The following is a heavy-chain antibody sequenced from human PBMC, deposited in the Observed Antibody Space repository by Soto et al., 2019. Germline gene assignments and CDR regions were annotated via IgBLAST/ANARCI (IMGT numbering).Heavy chain of an antibody. V-gene: IGHV1-2*02. Sequence: QVQLVQSGAEVKKPGASVKVSCKASGYTFTGYYMHWVRQAPGQGLEWMGWINPNSGGTNYAQKFQGRVTMTRDTSISTAYMELIRLRSDDTAVHYCARYYYDSSGYYLFDYWVQGTLVTVSS. CDR3: ARYYYDSSGYYLFDY. CDR2: INPNSGGT. D-gene: IGHD3-22*01. J-gene: IGHJ4*02. CDR1: GYTFTGYY.